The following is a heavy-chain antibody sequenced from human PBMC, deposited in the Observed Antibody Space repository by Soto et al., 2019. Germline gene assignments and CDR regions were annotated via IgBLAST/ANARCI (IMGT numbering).Heavy chain of an antibody. Sequence: GGSLRLSCAASGFSFSDYAMIWVRQAPGKGLEWVSGLYGSGGGINYADYVKGRFTISRDNYANSVYLQMNSLRVEDTAVYYCAKDAVSRDGVWLAHDWGQGTVVTVSS. CDR2: LYGSGGGI. D-gene: IGHD5-12*01. CDR3: AKDAVSRDGVWLAHD. V-gene: IGHV3-23*01. J-gene: IGHJ1*01. CDR1: GFSFSDYA.